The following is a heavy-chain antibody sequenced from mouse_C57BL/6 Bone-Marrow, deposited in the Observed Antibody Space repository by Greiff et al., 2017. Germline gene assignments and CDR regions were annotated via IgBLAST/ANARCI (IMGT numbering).Heavy chain of an antibody. CDR1: GYTFTSYW. V-gene: IGHV1-69*01. D-gene: IGHD1-1*01. CDR2: IDPSDSYT. CDR3: AREGVVATDWYFDV. J-gene: IGHJ1*03. Sequence: QVQLQQPGAELVMPGASVKLSCKASGYTFTSYWMHWVKQRPGQGLDWIGEIDPSDSYTNYNQKFKGKSTLTVDKSSSTAYMQLSSLTSEDSAVYYCAREGVVATDWYFDVWGTGTTVTVSS.